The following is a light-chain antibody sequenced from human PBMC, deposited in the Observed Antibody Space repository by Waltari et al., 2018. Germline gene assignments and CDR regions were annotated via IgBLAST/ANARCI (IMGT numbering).Light chain of an antibody. Sequence: EIVLTQSPGTLSLSPGERATLSCRASQSVSSSYLAWYQQKPGQAPRLLIYGASSRATGIPDRFSGSGSGTDFTLTISRLEPEDFAVYYCQPSKGFGGGTKVEIK. CDR3: QPSKG. CDR1: QSVSSSY. CDR2: GAS. J-gene: IGKJ4*01. V-gene: IGKV3-20*01.